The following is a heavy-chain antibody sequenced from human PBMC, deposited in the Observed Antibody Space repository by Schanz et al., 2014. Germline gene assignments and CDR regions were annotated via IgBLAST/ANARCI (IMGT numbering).Heavy chain of an antibody. V-gene: IGHV3-33*01. D-gene: IGHD3-10*01. J-gene: IGHJ4*02. CDR1: GFIFSSYG. CDR3: ARANYRRKINFDY. Sequence: QVQLVESGGGVVQPGRSLRLSCAASGFIFSSYGLHWVRQAPGKGLEWVAFIWYDGSNKYYADSVKGRFTMSRDNSKNTLYLQMNSLRAEDTAVYYCARANYRRKINFDYWGRGTLXIVSS. CDR2: IWYDGSNK.